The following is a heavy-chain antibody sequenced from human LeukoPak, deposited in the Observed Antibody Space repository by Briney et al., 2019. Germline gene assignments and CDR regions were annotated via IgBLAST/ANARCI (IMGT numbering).Heavy chain of an antibody. Sequence: ASVKVPCKASGYTFSTYGISWVRQAPGQGLEWMGWVSPYNGNTIYAQKFQDRVTMSTDTSTSTAYMDLRSLKSDDTAMYYCARDVGLYSSSSPPFDSWGQGTLVIVSS. CDR3: ARDVGLYSSSSPPFDS. V-gene: IGHV1-18*01. J-gene: IGHJ4*02. CDR1: GYTFSTYG. D-gene: IGHD6-6*01. CDR2: VSPYNGNT.